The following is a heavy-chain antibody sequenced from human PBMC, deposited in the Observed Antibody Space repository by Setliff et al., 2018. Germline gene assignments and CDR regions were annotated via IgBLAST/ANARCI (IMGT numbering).Heavy chain of an antibody. CDR3: ARTCSGSGCYAGLES. D-gene: IGHD2-15*01. J-gene: IGHJ4*02. CDR1: GFTFSTYR. Sequence: GGSLRLSCAASGFTFSTYRMHWVRQAPGKGLEWVAVIWDDGGNKYHADSGKGRFNISRDNSKNTLYLQMNSLRPEDTAVYYCARTCSGSGCYAGLESWGQGTLVTVSS. V-gene: IGHV3-33*08. CDR2: IWDDGGNK.